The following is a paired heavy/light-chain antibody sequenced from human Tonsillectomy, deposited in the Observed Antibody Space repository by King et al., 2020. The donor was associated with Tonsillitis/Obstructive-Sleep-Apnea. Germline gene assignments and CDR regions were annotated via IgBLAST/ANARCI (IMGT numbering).Light chain of an antibody. V-gene: IGLV1-47*01. Sequence: QSVLTQPPSASGTPGQRVTISCSGSSSNIGSNYVYWYRLLPGTAPKVLMYRNNQRPSGVPARFSGSKSGTSASLAISGLRPEDEGDYYCAAWDESLSDQVFGGGTKLTVL. CDR1: SSNIGSNY. CDR2: RNN. J-gene: IGLJ3*02. CDR3: AAWDESLSDQV.
Heavy chain of an antibody. J-gene: IGHJ5*02. CDR2: ISDSGDT. CDR1: GASISSHS. Sequence: QVQLQESGPGLVKPSETLSLTCSVSGASISSHSWAWIRQPPGKGLEWIGNISDSGDTNYSPSLKSRVTISVDTPKNQFSLRLTSVTAADTAVYYCARLFRDIYCDNSSCTKGYWFDPWGQGTLVTVS. CDR3: ARLFRDIYCDNSSCTKGYWFDP. V-gene: IGHV4-59*08. D-gene: IGHD2-2*01.